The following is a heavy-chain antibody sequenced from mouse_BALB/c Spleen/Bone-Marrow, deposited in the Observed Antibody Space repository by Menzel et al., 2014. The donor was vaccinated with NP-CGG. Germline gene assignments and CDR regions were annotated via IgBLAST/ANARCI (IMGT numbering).Heavy chain of an antibody. Sequence: QVTLKECGPGLLQPSQTLSLTCSFSGFSLSTSGMGVSWIRQPSGKGLEWLAHIYWDDDKRYNPSLKSRLTISKDTSSNQVFLRITSLDTADTATYYCARSRDGNGFDYWGQGTTLTVSS. J-gene: IGHJ2*01. CDR2: IYWDDDK. CDR3: ARSRDGNGFDY. V-gene: IGHV8-12*01. D-gene: IGHD2-1*01. CDR1: GFSLSTSGMG.